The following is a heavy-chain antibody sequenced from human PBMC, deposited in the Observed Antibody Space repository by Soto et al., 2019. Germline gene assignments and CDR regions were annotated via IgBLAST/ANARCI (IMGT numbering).Heavy chain of an antibody. CDR2: TYYRSKWYN. CDR3: ARGWGLYSTSWYRFDP. CDR1: GDSVSSNSAA. D-gene: IGHD6-13*01. Sequence: QVQLQQSGPGLVKPSQTLSLTCAISGDSVSSNSAAWNWIRQSPSRGLEWLGRTYYRSKWYNDYAVSVKSRITINPDTSKNQFSLLLNSVTPEYTAVYYFARGWGLYSTSWYRFDPWGQGTLVTVSS. J-gene: IGHJ5*02. V-gene: IGHV6-1*01.